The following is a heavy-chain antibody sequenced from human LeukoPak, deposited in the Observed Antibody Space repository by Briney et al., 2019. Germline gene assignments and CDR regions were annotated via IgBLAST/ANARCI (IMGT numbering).Heavy chain of an antibody. CDR2: MNPNSGNT. Sequence: GASVKVSCKASGYTFTSYGFSWVRQAPGQGLEWMGWMNPNSGNTGYAQKFQGRVTMARNTSISTAYMELSSLRSEDTAVYYCATTYYYDSSGYSNFDYWGQGTLVTVSS. J-gene: IGHJ4*02. CDR1: GYTFTSYG. CDR3: ATTYYYDSSGYSNFDY. V-gene: IGHV1-8*02. D-gene: IGHD3-22*01.